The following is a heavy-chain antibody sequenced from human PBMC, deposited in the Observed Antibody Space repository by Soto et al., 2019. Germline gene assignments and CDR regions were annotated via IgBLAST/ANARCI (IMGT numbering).Heavy chain of an antibody. CDR3: ARRESYRDTSGYYGFFDY. V-gene: IGHV4-31*03. J-gene: IGHJ4*02. Sequence: QVQLQESGPGLVTPLQTLSLTCTVSGGSINGGSYYWSWIRQHPGKGLEWIGYISDSGSTYYNPSLWTRATISVDTSKNQFSLKLNSVTAADTAVYYCARRESYRDTSGYYGFFDYWGQGTLVTVSS. CDR1: GGSINGGSYY. CDR2: ISDSGST. D-gene: IGHD3-22*01.